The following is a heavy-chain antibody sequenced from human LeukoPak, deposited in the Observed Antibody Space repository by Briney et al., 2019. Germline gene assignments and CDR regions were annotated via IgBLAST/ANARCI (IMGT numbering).Heavy chain of an antibody. CDR2: INHSGST. CDR1: GGSFSGYY. Sequence: SETLSLTCAVYGGSFSGYYWSWTRQPPGKGLEWIGEINHSGSTNYNPSLKSRVTISVDTSKNQFSLKLSSVTAADTAVYYCARGVGYCSSTSCYTGGYYYYYYYMDVWGKGTTVTVSS. D-gene: IGHD2-2*02. J-gene: IGHJ6*03. V-gene: IGHV4-34*01. CDR3: ARGVGYCSSTSCYTGGYYYYYYYMDV.